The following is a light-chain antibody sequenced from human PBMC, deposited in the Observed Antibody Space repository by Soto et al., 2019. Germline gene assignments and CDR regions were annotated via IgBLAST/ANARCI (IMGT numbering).Light chain of an antibody. CDR2: DAS. CDR3: QQYYSYSWT. CDR1: QSISSW. J-gene: IGKJ1*01. V-gene: IGKV1-5*01. Sequence: DIQMTQSPSTLSASVGDRVTITCRASQSISSWLAWYQQKPGKAPKLLIYDASSLESGVPSRFSGSGSATEFTLTISSLQPDDFATYYCQQYYSYSWTFGQGTKVDIK.